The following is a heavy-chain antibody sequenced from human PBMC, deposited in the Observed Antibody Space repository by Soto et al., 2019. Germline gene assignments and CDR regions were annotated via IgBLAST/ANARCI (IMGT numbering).Heavy chain of an antibody. V-gene: IGHV5-51*01. D-gene: IGHD5-18*01. CDR2: IYPGDSDT. CDR3: GRRWDGYSLDS. J-gene: IGHJ4*02. CDR1: GYSFSTYW. Sequence: PGESLKISCKGSGYSFSTYWIGWVRQMPGKGLEWMGIIYPGDSDTKYSPSFRGQATISADKSITTAYLQWDSLKASDTAIYYCGRRWDGYSLDSWGQGTLVTVSS.